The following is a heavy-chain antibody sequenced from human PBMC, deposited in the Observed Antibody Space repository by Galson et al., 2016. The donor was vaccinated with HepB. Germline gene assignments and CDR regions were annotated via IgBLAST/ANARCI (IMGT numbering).Heavy chain of an antibody. V-gene: IGHV4-61*08. J-gene: IGHJ3*02. CDR1: GGSISSGGYY. D-gene: IGHD2-2*01. CDR3: ARGPGRVVPNDAFAI. Sequence: SETLSLTCTVSGGSISSGGYYWSWIRHLPGKGLEWIGYISYSGSPYYNPSLNSRVTISVDTSTNQFSLRLTPMTAADTAVYYCARGPGRVVPNDAFAIWGQGSMVTVSS. CDR2: ISYSGSP.